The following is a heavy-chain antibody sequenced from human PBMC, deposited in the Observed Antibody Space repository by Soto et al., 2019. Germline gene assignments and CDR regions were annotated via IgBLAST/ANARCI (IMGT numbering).Heavy chain of an antibody. J-gene: IGHJ4*02. Sequence: GGSLRLSCAASGFTFSSYGVHWVRQAPGKGLEWVAVIWYDGSNKYYADSVKGRFTISRDNSKNTLYLQMNSLRAEDTAVYYCAKTSDYEAGYFDYWGQGTLVTVSS. CDR2: IWYDGSNK. D-gene: IGHD3-22*01. CDR1: GFTFSSYG. V-gene: IGHV3-33*06. CDR3: AKTSDYEAGYFDY.